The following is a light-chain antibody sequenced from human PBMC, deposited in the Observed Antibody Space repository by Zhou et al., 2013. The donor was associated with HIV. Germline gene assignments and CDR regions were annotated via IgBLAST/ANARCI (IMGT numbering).Light chain of an antibody. J-gene: IGKJ1*01. CDR2: AAS. CDR3: QQSYSTPRT. V-gene: IGKV1-39*01. Sequence: DIQMTQAPSALSASVGDSVTITCHANQDISIYLNWYQQKPGKAPKLLIYAASSLQSGVPSRFSGSGSGTDFTLTISSLQPEDFATYYCQQSYSTPRTFGQGTKVEIK. CDR1: QDISIY.